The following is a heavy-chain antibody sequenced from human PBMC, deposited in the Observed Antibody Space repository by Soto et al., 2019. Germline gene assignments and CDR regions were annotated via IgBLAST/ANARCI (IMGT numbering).Heavy chain of an antibody. CDR1: GGSISSYY. D-gene: IGHD2-21*02. CDR3: ARDHSAVTGPAFDI. Sequence: SVTLSLTCPVSGGSISSYYWSWIRQPPGKGLEWIGYIYYSGSTNYNPSLKSRVTISVDTSKNQFSLKLSSVTAADTAVYYCARDHSAVTGPAFDIWGQGTMVTVSS. CDR2: IYYSGST. J-gene: IGHJ3*02. V-gene: IGHV4-59*01.